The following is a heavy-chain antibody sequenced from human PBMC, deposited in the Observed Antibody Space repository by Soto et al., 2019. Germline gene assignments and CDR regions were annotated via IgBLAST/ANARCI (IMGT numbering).Heavy chain of an antibody. D-gene: IGHD3-9*01. J-gene: IGHJ4*02. CDR2: ISGSGGST. CDR1: GFTFSSYA. CDR3: AKLDDIVTGTFDY. Sequence: PWGSLRLSCAASGFTFSSYAMSWVCQAPGKGLEWVSAISGSGGSTYYADSVKGRFTISRDNSKNTLYLQMNSLRAEDTAGYYSAKLDDIVTGTFDYWGQGTRVTVSS. V-gene: IGHV3-23*01.